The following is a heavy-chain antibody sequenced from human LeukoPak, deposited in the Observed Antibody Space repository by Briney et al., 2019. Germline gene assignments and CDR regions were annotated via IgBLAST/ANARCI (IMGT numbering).Heavy chain of an antibody. CDR3: GRLGCSGGSCYSHYYYYMDV. J-gene: IGHJ6*03. CDR1: GYTFTDDY. V-gene: IGHV1-2*02. CDR2: INPKSGGT. D-gene: IGHD2-15*01. Sequence: ASVKVSCKASGYTFTDDYIHWVRQAPGQGLEWMGWINPKSGGTNYAPKFQGRVTMTRDTSISTVYMELSRLRSDDTAVYYCGRLGCSGGSCYSHYYYYMDVWGKGTTVTVSS.